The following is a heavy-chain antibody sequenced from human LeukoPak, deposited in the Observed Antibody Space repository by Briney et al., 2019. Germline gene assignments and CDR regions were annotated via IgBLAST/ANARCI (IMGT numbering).Heavy chain of an antibody. CDR2: IIPIFGTA. D-gene: IGHD4-23*01. CDR3: ARIFGYGGNHFDY. CDR1: GGTFSSYA. Sequence: ASVNVSCTASGGTFSSYAISWVRQAPGQGLEWMGGIIPIFGTANYAHKFQGRVTITADESTSTAYLELSSLRSEDTAVYYCARIFGYGGNHFDYWGQGTLVTVSS. J-gene: IGHJ4*02. V-gene: IGHV1-69*13.